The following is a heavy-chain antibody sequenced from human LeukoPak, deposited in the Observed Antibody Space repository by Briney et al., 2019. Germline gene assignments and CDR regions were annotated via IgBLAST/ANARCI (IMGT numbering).Heavy chain of an antibody. V-gene: IGHV3-23*01. J-gene: IGHJ4*02. CDR3: AKDRGYHDKTGYRTFDY. CDR1: GFTFSTHG. Sequence: PGLSLRLSCAASGFTFSTHGMTWVRQAPGKGLEWVSIISANGDYTYYADSVKGRFTISRDNSKNTMYMQMNCLRTDDTPIYYCAKDRGYHDKTGYRTFDYWGRGTLVTVSS. CDR2: ISANGDYT. D-gene: IGHD3-9*01.